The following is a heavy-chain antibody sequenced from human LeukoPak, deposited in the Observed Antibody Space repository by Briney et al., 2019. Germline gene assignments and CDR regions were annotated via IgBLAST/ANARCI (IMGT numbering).Heavy chain of an antibody. Sequence: SETLSLTCTVSGDSISNYYWSWIRQPPGKGLEWIGYIYSSGSTKYHPPLKSRLTISVDMSKSQFSLKLNSVTAADTAVYYCARQLSGSSGLDYWGQGTLVTVSS. D-gene: IGHD6-19*01. J-gene: IGHJ4*02. V-gene: IGHV4-59*08. CDR1: GDSISNYY. CDR2: IYSSGST. CDR3: ARQLSGSSGLDY.